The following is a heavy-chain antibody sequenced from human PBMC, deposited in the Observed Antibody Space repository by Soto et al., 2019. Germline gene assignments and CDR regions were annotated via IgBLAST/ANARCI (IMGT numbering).Heavy chain of an antibody. CDR1: GFTFSASA. J-gene: IGHJ4*02. V-gene: IGHV3-73*02. Sequence: EVQLVESGGGLVQPGGSLKLSCAASGFTFSASAMHWVRQASGKGLEWIGRIRNRTNNYATTFIASVRGRFTISRDDSKNTVYLQMNRLRIDDTAVYYCTSRRDWTAVDPLDYWGLGTLVTVSS. D-gene: IGHD5-18*01. CDR2: IRNRTNNYAT. CDR3: TSRRDWTAVDPLDY.